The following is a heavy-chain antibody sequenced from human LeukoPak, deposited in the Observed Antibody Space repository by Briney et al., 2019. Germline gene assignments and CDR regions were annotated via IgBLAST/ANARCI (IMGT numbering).Heavy chain of an antibody. CDR3: ARGGTMVRGVIIMSNWFDP. CDR2: INHSGST. D-gene: IGHD3-10*01. Sequence: SETLSLTCAVYGGSYSGYYWSWIRQPPGKGLEWIGEINHSGSTNYNPSLKSRVTISVDTSKNQFSLKLSSVTAADTAEYYCARGGTMVRGVIIMSNWFDPWGQGTLVTVSS. V-gene: IGHV4-34*01. J-gene: IGHJ5*02. CDR1: GGSYSGYY.